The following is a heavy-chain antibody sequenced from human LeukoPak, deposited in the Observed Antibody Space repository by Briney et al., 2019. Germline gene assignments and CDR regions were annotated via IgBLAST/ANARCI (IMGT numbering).Heavy chain of an antibody. D-gene: IGHD1-26*01. J-gene: IGHJ4*02. CDR3: ARSGSYSTGPFDY. V-gene: IGHV1-18*01. CDR1: GYTFTSYG. CDR2: ISGYNGNT. Sequence: ASVEVSCEASGYTFTSYGFIWVRQAPGQGLERMGWISGYNGNTNYAQKFQGRVTMTTDTSTSTAYMELRSLRSDDTAVYYCARSGSYSTGPFDYWGQGTLVAVSS.